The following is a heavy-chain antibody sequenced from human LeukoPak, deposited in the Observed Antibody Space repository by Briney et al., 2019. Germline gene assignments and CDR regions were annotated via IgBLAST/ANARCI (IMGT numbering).Heavy chain of an antibody. Sequence: GALRLSCAASGFTFSSYAMSWVRQVPGKGLEWVSAISGSGGSTFYADSVKGRFTISRDNSKNTLYLQMNSLRAEDTAVYYCAKDVSSGYYYFDCWGQGTLVTVSS. J-gene: IGHJ4*02. CDR1: GFTFSSYA. D-gene: IGHD3-22*01. CDR2: ISGSGGST. CDR3: AKDVSSGYYYFDC. V-gene: IGHV3-23*01.